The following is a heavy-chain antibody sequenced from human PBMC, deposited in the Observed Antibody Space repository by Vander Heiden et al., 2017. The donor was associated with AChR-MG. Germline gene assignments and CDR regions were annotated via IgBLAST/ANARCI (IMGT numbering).Heavy chain of an antibody. CDR2: IIPIFGTA. V-gene: IGHV1-69*01. CDR1: GGTFSSYA. CDR3: ATGIYYYDSSGSTYYGMDV. Sequence: QVQLVQSGAEVMKPGSSVKVSCKASGGTFSSYAISWVRQAPGQGLEWMGGIIPIFGTANYAQKFQGRVTITADESTSTAYMELSSLRSEDTAVYYCATGIYYYDSSGSTYYGMDVWGQGTTVTVSS. D-gene: IGHD3-22*01. J-gene: IGHJ6*02.